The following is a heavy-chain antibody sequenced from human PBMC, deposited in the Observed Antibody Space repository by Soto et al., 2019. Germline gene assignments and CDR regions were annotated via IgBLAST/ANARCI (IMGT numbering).Heavy chain of an antibody. CDR2: INHSGST. Sequence: SSETLSLTCAVYGGSFSGYYWSWIRQPPGKGLEWIGEINHSGSTNYNPSLKSRVTISVDTSKNQFSLKLSSVTAADTAVYYCATNYDSSGYFDCWGQGTLVTVSS. J-gene: IGHJ4*02. D-gene: IGHD3-22*01. CDR1: GGSFSGYY. CDR3: ATNYDSSGYFDC. V-gene: IGHV4-34*01.